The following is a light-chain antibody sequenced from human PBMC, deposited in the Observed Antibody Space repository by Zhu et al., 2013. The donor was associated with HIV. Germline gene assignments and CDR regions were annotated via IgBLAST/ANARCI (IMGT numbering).Light chain of an antibody. V-gene: IGLV1-40*01. Sequence: QSVLTQPPSASGTPGQRVTISCSGSSSNIGTHYVYWYQQFPGTAPNLLISGNTNRPSGVPDRFSGSKSGTSASLAITGLQAEDEADYYCQSYDSTLAVFGGGTKLTVL. CDR2: GNT. J-gene: IGLJ2*01. CDR1: SSNIGTHY. CDR3: QSYDSTLAV.